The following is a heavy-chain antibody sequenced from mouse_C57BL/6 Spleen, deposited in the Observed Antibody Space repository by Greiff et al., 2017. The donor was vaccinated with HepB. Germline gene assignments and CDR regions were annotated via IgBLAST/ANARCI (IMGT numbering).Heavy chain of an antibody. J-gene: IGHJ2*01. CDR1: GYSFTDYN. Sequence: VHVKQSGPELVKPGASVKISCKASGYSFTDYNMNWVKQSNGKSLEWIGVINPNYGTTSYNQKFKGKATLTVDQSSSTAYMQLNSLTSEDSAVYYCARSGDGYYSYYFDYWGQGTTLTVSS. CDR2: INPNYGTT. V-gene: IGHV1-39*01. D-gene: IGHD2-3*01. CDR3: ARSGDGYYSYYFDY.